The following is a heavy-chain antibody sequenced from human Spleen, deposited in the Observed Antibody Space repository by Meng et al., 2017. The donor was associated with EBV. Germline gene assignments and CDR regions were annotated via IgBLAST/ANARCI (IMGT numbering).Heavy chain of an antibody. J-gene: IGHJ4*02. V-gene: IGHV6-1*01. Sequence: VQLKQSGPGLVKPSQSLSIACAISGDSVFNNSAAWVWIRLSPSRGLEWLGRTYYRSKWYSDSPSSVKSRLNINAGTSKNQFSLQLNSVSPEDTAVYYRARQAWSDILCYETFDFWGQGTLVTVSS. CDR3: ARQAWSDILCYETFDF. CDR2: TYYRSKWYS. D-gene: IGHD2-2*01. CDR1: GDSVFNNSAA.